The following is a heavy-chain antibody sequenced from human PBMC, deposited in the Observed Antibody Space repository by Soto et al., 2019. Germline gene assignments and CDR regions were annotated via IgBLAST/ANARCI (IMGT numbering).Heavy chain of an antibody. CDR1: GYTFTSYA. V-gene: IGHV1-3*01. Sequence: QVQLVQSGAEVKKPGASVKVSCKASGYTFTSYAMHWVRQAPGQRLEWMGWINAGNGNTKYSQKFQGRVTITRATAASTAYMELSSLRSEDTAVYYCARVTGYYAPDYWGQGTLVTVSS. D-gene: IGHD3-9*01. CDR2: INAGNGNT. J-gene: IGHJ4*02. CDR3: ARVTGYYAPDY.